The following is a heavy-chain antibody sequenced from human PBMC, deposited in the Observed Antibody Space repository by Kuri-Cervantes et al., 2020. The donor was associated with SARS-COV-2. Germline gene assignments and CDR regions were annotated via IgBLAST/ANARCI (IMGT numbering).Heavy chain of an antibody. CDR2: ISSSSSCI. Sequence: GESLKISCAASGFTFSSYSMNWVRQAPGKGLEWVSSISSSSSCIYYADSVKGRFTISRDNAKNSLYLQMNSLRAEDTAVYYCARDHRSGPEGIYFDYWGQGTLVTVSS. CDR3: ARDHRSGPEGIYFDY. V-gene: IGHV3-21*01. D-gene: IGHD6-13*01. J-gene: IGHJ4*02. CDR1: GFTFSSYS.